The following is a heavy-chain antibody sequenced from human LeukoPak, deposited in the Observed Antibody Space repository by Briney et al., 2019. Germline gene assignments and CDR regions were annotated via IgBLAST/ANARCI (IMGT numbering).Heavy chain of an antibody. CDR3: ARETDSSGYYIDH. V-gene: IGHV3-74*01. Sequence: GGSLRLSCAASAFTFSRYWMHWVRQAPGKGLVSVSRINSDGSSITYGDSVKGRFTISRDNAKNTLYLQMDTLRAEDTAVYYCARETDSSGYYIDHWGQGTLVTVSS. J-gene: IGHJ4*02. CDR1: AFTFSRYW. D-gene: IGHD3-22*01. CDR2: INSDGSSI.